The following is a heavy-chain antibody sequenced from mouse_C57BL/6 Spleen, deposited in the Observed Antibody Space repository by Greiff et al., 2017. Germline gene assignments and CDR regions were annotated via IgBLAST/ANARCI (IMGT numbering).Heavy chain of an antibody. Sequence: DVKLVESEGGLVQPGSSMKLSCTASGFTFSDYYMAWVRQVPEKGLEWVANINYDGSSTYYLDSLKSRFILSRDNAKHLLYLQMSSLKSEDTATYDCARGYYFDYWGQGTTRTVSS. CDR1: GFTFSDYY. CDR3: ARGYYFDY. V-gene: IGHV5-16*01. J-gene: IGHJ2*01. CDR2: INYDGSST.